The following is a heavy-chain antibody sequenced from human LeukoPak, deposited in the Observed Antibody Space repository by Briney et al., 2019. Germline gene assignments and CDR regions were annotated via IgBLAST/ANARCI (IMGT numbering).Heavy chain of an antibody. CDR1: GDTVSSNGAA. V-gene: IGHV6-1*01. CDR3: ASGYSSSWYSYFDY. J-gene: IGHJ4*01. D-gene: IGHD6-13*01. Sequence: SQTLSLTCTLSGDTVSSNGAAWNWIRQSPSRGLEWLGRTYYRCKWYNDYAVSVKSRVTINPDTSKNQFSLQLNSVTPEDTAVYCCASGYSSSWYSYFDYSGQGRLVTVSS. CDR2: TYYRCKWYN.